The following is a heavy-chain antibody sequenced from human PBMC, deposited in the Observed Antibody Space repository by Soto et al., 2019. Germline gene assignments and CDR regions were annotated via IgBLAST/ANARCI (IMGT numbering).Heavy chain of an antibody. J-gene: IGHJ5*02. CDR1: GFTFSDYY. Sequence: GGSLRLSCAASGFTFSDYYMSWIRQAPGKGLKWVSYISCSGSTIYYADSVKGRFTISRDNAKNSLYLQMNSLRAEDMAVYYCARIISSGWGKYNWFDPWGQGTLVTVSS. D-gene: IGHD6-19*01. CDR3: ARIISSGWGKYNWFDP. CDR2: ISCSGSTI. V-gene: IGHV3-11*01.